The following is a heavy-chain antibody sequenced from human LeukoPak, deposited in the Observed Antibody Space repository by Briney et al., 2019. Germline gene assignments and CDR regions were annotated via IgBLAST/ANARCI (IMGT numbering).Heavy chain of an antibody. D-gene: IGHD3-3*01. V-gene: IGHV3-30*03. J-gene: IGHJ4*02. Sequence: GGSLRLSCAASGFTSSSYGMHWVRQAPGKGLEWVAVISYDGSNIYYVDSVKGRFTISRDNSKNTLYLQMNSLRVEDTAVYYCARDRAWNYFDYWGQGTLVTVSS. CDR3: ARDRAWNYFDY. CDR2: ISYDGSNI. CDR1: GFTSSSYG.